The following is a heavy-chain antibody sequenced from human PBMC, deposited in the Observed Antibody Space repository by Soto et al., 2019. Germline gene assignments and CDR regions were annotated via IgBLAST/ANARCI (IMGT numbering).Heavy chain of an antibody. Sequence: SGPTLVNPTQTPTLTCTFSGFSLSTSGVGVGWIRQPPGKALEWLALIYWNDDKRYSPSLKSRLTITKDTSRNQVVLTMTNMDPVGTATYYCARRGYGMDVWGQGTTVTVSS. CDR1: GFSLSTSGVG. J-gene: IGHJ6*02. V-gene: IGHV2-5*01. CDR3: ARRGYGMDV. CDR2: IYWNDDK.